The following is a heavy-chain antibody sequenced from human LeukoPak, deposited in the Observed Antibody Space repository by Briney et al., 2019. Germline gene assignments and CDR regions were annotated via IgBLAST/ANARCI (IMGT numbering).Heavy chain of an antibody. CDR3: ARAACSSTSCYVVH. V-gene: IGHV3-33*01. Sequence: PGGSLRLSCAASGFTFSGYGMHWVRQAPGKGLEWVAVIWYDGSNKYYADSVKGRFTISRDNSKNTLYLQMNSLRAEDTAVYYCARAACSSTSCYVVHWGQGTLVTVSS. CDR2: IWYDGSNK. J-gene: IGHJ4*02. CDR1: GFTFSGYG. D-gene: IGHD2-2*01.